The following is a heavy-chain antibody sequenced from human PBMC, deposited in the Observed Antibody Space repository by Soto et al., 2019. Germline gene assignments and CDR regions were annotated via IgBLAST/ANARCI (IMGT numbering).Heavy chain of an antibody. D-gene: IGHD6-6*01. CDR1: GYSFTSYL. J-gene: IGHJ4*02. CDR2: IDPSDSYT. V-gene: IGHV5-10-1*01. Sequence: PGESLKISFKGSGYSFTSYLISWVRQMPGKGLEWMGRIDPSDSYTNYSPSFQGHVTISADKSISTAYLRWSSLKASDTAMYYCARHPRGSSSRGIVDYWGQGTLVTVSS. CDR3: ARHPRGSSSRGIVDY.